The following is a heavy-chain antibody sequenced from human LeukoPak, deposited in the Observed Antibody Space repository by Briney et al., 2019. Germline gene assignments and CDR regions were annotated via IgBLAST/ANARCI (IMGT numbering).Heavy chain of an antibody. D-gene: IGHD3-10*01. V-gene: IGHV4-4*07. CDR1: GGSISSYY. J-gene: IGHJ4*02. CDR2: IYSSGST. CDR3: ARHARETYYYGSGSPPIDY. Sequence: PSETLSLTCTVPGGSISSYYWNWIRQPAGKGLEWIGRIYSSGSTNYNPSLQSRVTMSVDTSKNQFSLKLNSVTAADTAVYYCARHARETYYYGSGSPPIDYWGQGTLVTVSS.